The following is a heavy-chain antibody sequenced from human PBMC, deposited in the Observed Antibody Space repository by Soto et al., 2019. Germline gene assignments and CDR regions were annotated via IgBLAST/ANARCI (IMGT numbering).Heavy chain of an antibody. CDR2: IHGDGDYM. CDR1: GFTFSCCA. Sequence: EVQLLDSGGGLVQPGGSLRLSCAASGFTFSCCAMSWVRQAPGKGLEWVSTIHGDGDYMQYTDSVKGRFTISRDNARNTVYLQMDSLRGDDTAVYYCGENRGGGSYSNWPFASWGRGTLVTVSS. CDR3: GENRGGGSYSNWPFAS. V-gene: IGHV3-23*01. J-gene: IGHJ2*01. D-gene: IGHD1-26*01.